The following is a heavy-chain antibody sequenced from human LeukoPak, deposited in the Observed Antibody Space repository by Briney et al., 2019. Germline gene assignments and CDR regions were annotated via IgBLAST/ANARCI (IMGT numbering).Heavy chain of an antibody. CDR1: GLPFSSYW. D-gene: IGHD2-15*01. J-gene: IGHJ4*02. Sequence: PGGSLRLSCTASGLPFSSYWMSWVRQAPGKGPEWVANIKQDGSEQNCVDSVKGRFTISRDNARNSLYLQMDSLRAEDTAVYYCAREEDNADEYLREDYWGQGTLVTVSS. CDR3: AREEDNADEYLREDY. CDR2: IKQDGSEQ. V-gene: IGHV3-7*01.